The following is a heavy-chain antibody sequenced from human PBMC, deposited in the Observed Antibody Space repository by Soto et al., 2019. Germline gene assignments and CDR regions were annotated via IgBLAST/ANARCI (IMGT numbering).Heavy chain of an antibody. D-gene: IGHD3-3*01. CDR3: ARLSVSGDFWSGYYTGTDY. Sequence: ASVKVSCKASGGTFSSYTISWVRQAPGQGLEWMGRIIPILGIANYAQKFQGRVTITADKSTSTAYMELSSLRSEDTAVYYCARLSVSGDFWSGYYTGTDYWGQGTLVTVSS. J-gene: IGHJ4*02. CDR2: IIPILGIA. V-gene: IGHV1-69*02. CDR1: GGTFSSYT.